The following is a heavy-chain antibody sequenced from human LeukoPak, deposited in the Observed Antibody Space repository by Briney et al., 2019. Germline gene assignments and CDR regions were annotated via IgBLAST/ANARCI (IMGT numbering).Heavy chain of an antibody. CDR2: INPNRGAT. CDR3: ARDHMVRGIITSFDY. Sequence: GASVKVSCKASGYTFTDYYMHWVRQAPGQGLEWMGWINPNRGATNYAQKFQGRVTMTRDTSISTAYMEVSRLRSDDTAVYYCARDHMVRGIITSFDYWGQGTRVTVSS. V-gene: IGHV1-2*02. D-gene: IGHD3-10*01. CDR1: GYTFTDYY. J-gene: IGHJ4*02.